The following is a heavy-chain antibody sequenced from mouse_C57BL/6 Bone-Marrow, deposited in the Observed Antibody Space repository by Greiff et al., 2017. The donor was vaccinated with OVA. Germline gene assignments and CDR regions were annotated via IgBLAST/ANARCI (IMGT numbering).Heavy chain of an antibody. J-gene: IGHJ3*01. CDR1: GYTFTDYN. D-gene: IGHD4-1*02. V-gene: IGHV1-22*01. CDR2: INPNNGGT. CDR3: APTGTGAY. Sequence: EVQRVESGPELVKPGASVKMSCKASGYTFTDYNMHWVKQSHGKSLEWIGYINPNNGGTSYNQKFKGKATLTVNKSSSTAYMELRSLTSEDSAVYYCAPTGTGAYWGQGTLVTVSA.